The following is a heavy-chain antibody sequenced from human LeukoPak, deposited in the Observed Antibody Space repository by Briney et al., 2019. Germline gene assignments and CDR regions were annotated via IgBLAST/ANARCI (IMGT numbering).Heavy chain of an antibody. D-gene: IGHD2/OR15-2a*01. V-gene: IGHV3-23*01. CDR3: VKKDSGRNPFDH. Sequence: GGSLRLSCAASGFSFGASAMSWVRQAPGKGLEWVSGISFSGADTHYADSVKGRFTISRDNSKNMVYLQMNSLSPEDTAVYFCVKKDSGRNPFDHWGQGTLVTVSS. CDR1: GFSFGASA. J-gene: IGHJ4*02. CDR2: ISFSGADT.